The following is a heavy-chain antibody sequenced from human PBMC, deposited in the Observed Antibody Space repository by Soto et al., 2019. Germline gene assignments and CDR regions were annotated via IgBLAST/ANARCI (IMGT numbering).Heavy chain of an antibody. Sequence: PSETLSLTCTVSGGSISSGGYYWSWIRQHPGKGLEWIGYIYYSGSTYYNPSLKSRVTISVDTSKNQFSLKLSSVTAADTAVYYCARDRIVVVPAAIVYYYGMDVWGQGTTVTVSS. CDR2: IYYSGST. J-gene: IGHJ6*02. V-gene: IGHV4-31*03. D-gene: IGHD2-2*02. CDR1: GGSISSGGYY. CDR3: ARDRIVVVPAAIVYYYGMDV.